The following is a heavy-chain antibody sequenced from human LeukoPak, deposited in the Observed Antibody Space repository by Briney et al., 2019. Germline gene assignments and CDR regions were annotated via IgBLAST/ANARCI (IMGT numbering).Heavy chain of an antibody. Sequence: SETLSLTCTVSGGSISSYYWSWIRQPPGKGLQWIGYIYYSGTTNYNPSLKSRVTISVDTSKNQFSLNLSSVTAADTAVYYCARQNSAYESINFWGQGTLVTVSS. J-gene: IGHJ4*02. CDR3: ARQNSAYESINF. V-gene: IGHV4-59*08. CDR2: IYYSGTT. D-gene: IGHD5-12*01. CDR1: GGSISSYY.